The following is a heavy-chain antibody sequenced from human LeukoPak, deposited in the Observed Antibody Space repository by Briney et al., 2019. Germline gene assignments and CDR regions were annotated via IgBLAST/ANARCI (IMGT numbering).Heavy chain of an antibody. D-gene: IGHD1-7*01. CDR2: INPSGGST. V-gene: IGHV1-46*01. J-gene: IGHJ4*02. Sequence: ASVKVSCKASGYTFVNYYIHWVRQAPGQGLEWMGQINPSGGSTSYAQKFQGRVTVTRDTSTSTVYMELSSLRSEDTAVYYCVRDPNYADLNYWGQGTLVTVSS. CDR3: VRDPNYADLNY. CDR1: GYTFVNYY.